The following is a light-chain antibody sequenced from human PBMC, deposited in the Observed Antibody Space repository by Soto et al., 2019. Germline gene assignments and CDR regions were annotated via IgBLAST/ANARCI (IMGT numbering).Light chain of an antibody. Sequence: QSALTQPASVSGSPGQSITISCTGTSSDVGSYNLVSWYQQHPGKAPKLMIYEGSKRPSGVSNRFSGSKSGNTASLTISGLQAEDEADYYCCSYAGSSTYVFGTGTKPIVL. CDR3: CSYAGSSTYV. CDR1: SSDVGSYNL. V-gene: IGLV2-23*01. CDR2: EGS. J-gene: IGLJ1*01.